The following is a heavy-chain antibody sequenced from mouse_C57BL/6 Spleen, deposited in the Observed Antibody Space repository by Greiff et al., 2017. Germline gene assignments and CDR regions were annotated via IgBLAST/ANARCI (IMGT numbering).Heavy chain of an antibody. Sequence: VHLVESGPGLVQPSQSLSITCTVSGFSLTSYGVHWVRQSPGKGLEWLGVIWSGGSTDYNAAFISRLSISKDNSKSQVFFKMNSLQADDTAIYYCARNRITTVVATFYWYFDVWGTGTTVTVSS. CDR3: ARNRITTVVATFYWYFDV. V-gene: IGHV2-2*01. CDR2: IWSGGST. D-gene: IGHD1-1*01. CDR1: GFSLTSYG. J-gene: IGHJ1*03.